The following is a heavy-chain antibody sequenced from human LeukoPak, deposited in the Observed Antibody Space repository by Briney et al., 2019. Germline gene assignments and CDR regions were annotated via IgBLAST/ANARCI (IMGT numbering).Heavy chain of an antibody. D-gene: IGHD3-10*01. J-gene: IGHJ4*02. CDR1: GGSISSGGYY. Sequence: SETLSLTCTVSGGSISSGGYYWSWIRQHPGKGLEWIGYIYYSGSTYYNPSLKSRVTISVDTSKNQFSLKLSSVTAADTAVYYCARADYYGSGTGIDYWGQGTLVTVSS. CDR2: IYYSGST. CDR3: ARADYYGSGTGIDY. V-gene: IGHV4-31*03.